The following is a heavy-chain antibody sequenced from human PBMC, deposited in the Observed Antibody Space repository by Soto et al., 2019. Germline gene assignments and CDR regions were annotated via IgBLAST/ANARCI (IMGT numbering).Heavy chain of an antibody. Sequence: QITLKESGPTLVKPTQTLTLTCTFSGFSLSTSGVGVGWIRQPPGKALEWLALIYWDDDKRYSPSLKSRLTTPRDTTKNQVVLKMTNMDPVDTATYYCAPRPEYSSALTFGSWGQGTLVTVSS. J-gene: IGHJ4*02. CDR2: IYWDDDK. CDR3: APRPEYSSALTFGS. D-gene: IGHD6-6*01. V-gene: IGHV2-5*02. CDR1: GFSLSTSGVG.